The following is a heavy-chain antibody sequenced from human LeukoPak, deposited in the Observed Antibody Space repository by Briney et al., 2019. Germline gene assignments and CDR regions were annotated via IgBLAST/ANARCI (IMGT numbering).Heavy chain of an antibody. V-gene: IGHV1-69*05. CDR3: ARAPLIAARPFYYYYYMDV. CDR1: GGTFSSYA. J-gene: IGHJ6*03. CDR2: IIPIFGTA. Sequence: ASVKVSCKASGGTFSSYAISWVRQAPGQGLEWMGGIIPIFGTANYAQKFQGRVTITTDESTSTAYMELSSLRSEDTAVYYCARAPLIAARPFYYYYYMDVWGKGTTVTVSS. D-gene: IGHD6-6*01.